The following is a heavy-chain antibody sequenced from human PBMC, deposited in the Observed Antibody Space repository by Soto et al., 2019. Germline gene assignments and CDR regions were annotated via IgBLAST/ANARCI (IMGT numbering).Heavy chain of an antibody. CDR1: GGCITRRNHY. CDR3: AREGSSWGFDY. V-gene: IGHV4-31*03. CDR2: IYYSGST. J-gene: IGHJ4*02. Sequence: SQTRSVACPVGGGCITRRNHYWNWIHQHPGKGLEWIGYIYYSGSTYYNPSLKSRVTISVDTSKNQFSLKLSSVTAADTAVYYCAREGSSWGFDYWGQGTLVTVSS. D-gene: IGHD6-13*01.